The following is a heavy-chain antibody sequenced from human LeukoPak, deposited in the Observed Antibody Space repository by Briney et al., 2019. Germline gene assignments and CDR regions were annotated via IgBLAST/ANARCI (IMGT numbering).Heavy chain of an antibody. CDR2: LSGDGGGT. CDR3: ATGARFSFDL. D-gene: IGHD1-14*01. J-gene: IGHJ4*02. Sequence: GGSLRFNCAASGFTIDDYAMHWDRHAPGKGLEWVSLLSGDGGGTYYADSVKGRFTISRDNAKNSLYLQMNSLRDEDTAVYYCATGARFSFDLWAQGTLVTVSS. CDR1: GFTIDDYA. V-gene: IGHV3-43*02.